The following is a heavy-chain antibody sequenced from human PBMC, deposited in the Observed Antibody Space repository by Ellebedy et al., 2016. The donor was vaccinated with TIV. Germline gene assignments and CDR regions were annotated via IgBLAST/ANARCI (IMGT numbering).Heavy chain of an antibody. CDR2: IYPGDSDT. J-gene: IGHJ4*02. D-gene: IGHD2-8*01. V-gene: IGHV5-51*01. Sequence: KVSCXGSGYNFTSYWVGWMRQMPGKGLEWMGIIYPGDSDTRYSPSFQGQVTISADKSISTAYLQWSSLKASDTAMYYCARVNEGSDYWGQGTLVTVSS. CDR3: ARVNEGSDY. CDR1: GYNFTSYW.